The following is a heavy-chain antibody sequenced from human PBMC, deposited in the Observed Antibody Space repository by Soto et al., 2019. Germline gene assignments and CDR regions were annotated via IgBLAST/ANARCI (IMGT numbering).Heavy chain of an antibody. CDR3: ARAESRITTPPFDY. V-gene: IGHV3-30*03. CDR2: MSYDENNK. D-gene: IGHD4-4*01. Sequence: QVQLVESGGGVVQPGRSLRRSCAASGFTFSSCGMHWVRQAPGKGLEWVAVMSYDENNKYYADSVKGRFNISRDNSKNTLYLQMNSLRAEDTAVYYCARAESRITTPPFDYWGQGTLVTVSS. J-gene: IGHJ4*02. CDR1: GFTFSSCG.